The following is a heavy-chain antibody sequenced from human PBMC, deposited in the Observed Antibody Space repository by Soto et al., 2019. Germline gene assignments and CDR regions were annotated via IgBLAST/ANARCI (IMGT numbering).Heavy chain of an antibody. D-gene: IGHD2-15*01. V-gene: IGHV1-69*13. J-gene: IGHJ4*02. CDR1: GGTFSSYA. Sequence: ASVKVSCKASGGTFSSYAISWVRQAPGQGLEWMGGIIPIFGTANYAQKFQGRVTITADESTSTAYMELSSLRSEDTAVYYCARDRRSYCSGGSCYRSFDYWGQGTLVTVSS. CDR3: ARDRRSYCSGGSCYRSFDY. CDR2: IIPIFGTA.